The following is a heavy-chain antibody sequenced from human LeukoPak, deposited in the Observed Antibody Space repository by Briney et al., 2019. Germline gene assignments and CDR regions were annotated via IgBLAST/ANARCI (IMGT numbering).Heavy chain of an antibody. J-gene: IGHJ6*03. D-gene: IGHD3-10*01. Sequence: SETLSLTCTVSGGSISSGSYYWSWIRQPAGKGLEWIGRIYTSGSTNYNPSLKSRVTISVDTSKNQFSLKLSSVTAADTAVYYCAREELWFGESPGYYYMDVWGKGTTVTISS. CDR1: GGSISSGSYY. V-gene: IGHV4-61*02. CDR2: IYTSGST. CDR3: AREELWFGESPGYYYMDV.